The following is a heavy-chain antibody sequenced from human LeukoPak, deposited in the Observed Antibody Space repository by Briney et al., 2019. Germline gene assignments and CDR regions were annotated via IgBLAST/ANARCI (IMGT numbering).Heavy chain of an antibody. V-gene: IGHV1-46*01. CDR3: AREMPSTYYFDY. Sequence: ASVKVSCKASGYTFINYFIHWLRQAPGQGLEWMGNVNPNAGGTVYAQQFQGRVTMTTDMSTSTVYMELSSLRSEDSAIYYCAREMPSTYYFDYWGQGALVTVSS. D-gene: IGHD2-2*01. CDR1: GYTFINYF. CDR2: VNPNAGGT. J-gene: IGHJ4*02.